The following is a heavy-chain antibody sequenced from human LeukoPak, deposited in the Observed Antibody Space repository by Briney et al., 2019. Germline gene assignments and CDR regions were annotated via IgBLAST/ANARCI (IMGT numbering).Heavy chain of an antibody. CDR3: ARAPFYDTPIDY. J-gene: IGHJ4*02. V-gene: IGHV1-69*13. D-gene: IGHD3-9*01. CDR1: GGTFSSYA. Sequence: ASVKVSCKASGGTFSSYAISWVRQAPGQGLEWMGGIIPIFGTANYAQKFQGRVTITADESTSTAYMELSSLRSEDTAVYYCARAPFYDTPIDYWGQGTLVTVSS. CDR2: IIPIFGTA.